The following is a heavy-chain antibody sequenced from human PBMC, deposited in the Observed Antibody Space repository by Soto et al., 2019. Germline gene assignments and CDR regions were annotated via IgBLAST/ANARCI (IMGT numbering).Heavy chain of an antibody. V-gene: IGHV3-64*01. CDR2: ISSHGGTT. CDR3: VRRVSGNYDY. CDR1: GFTFSSYD. Sequence: EVPLAESGGGMVQPGGSLRLSCVASGFTFSSYDMHWVRQAPGKGLEYVSSISSHGGTTYYGNSVKGRFTISRDNSKNTLYLQMGSLRAEDMAVYYCVRRVSGNYDYWGQGTLVTVSS. D-gene: IGHD1-7*01. J-gene: IGHJ4*02.